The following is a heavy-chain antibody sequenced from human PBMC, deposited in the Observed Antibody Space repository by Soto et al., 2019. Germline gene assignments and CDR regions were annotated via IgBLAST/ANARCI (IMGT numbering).Heavy chain of an antibody. V-gene: IGHV2-70*11. D-gene: IGHD3-16*01. CDR2: IEWDDDK. Sequence: SGPTLANPPQILTLTCTFSGFSHSTSGMCVNWIRQPPGKALEWLARIEWDDDKYYSTSLKTRLTISKDTSKNQVVLTMTNMDPVDTATYYCARDYYATYYYYGMDVWGQGTTVTVSS. CDR3: ARDYYATYYYYGMDV. J-gene: IGHJ6*02. CDR1: GFSHSTSGMC.